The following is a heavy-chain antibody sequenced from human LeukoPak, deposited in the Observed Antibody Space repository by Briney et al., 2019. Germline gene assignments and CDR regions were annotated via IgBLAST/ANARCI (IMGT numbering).Heavy chain of an antibody. V-gene: IGHV4-4*07. D-gene: IGHD3-22*01. CDR2: IYSSGTT. Sequence: SETLSLTCTVSGGSISSYYWNWIRQPAGKGLEWIGRIYSSGTTSYNPSLKSRVTMSADTSKNQLSLKLSSVTAADTAVYYCARDYYDSSGYPFCDYWGQGTLVTVSS. J-gene: IGHJ4*02. CDR1: GGSISSYY. CDR3: ARDYYDSSGYPFCDY.